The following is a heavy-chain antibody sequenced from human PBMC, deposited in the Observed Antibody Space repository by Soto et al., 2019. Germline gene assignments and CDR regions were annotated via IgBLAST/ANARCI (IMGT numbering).Heavy chain of an antibody. D-gene: IGHD4-17*01. J-gene: IGHJ6*02. V-gene: IGHV1-69*13. CDR3: AREGFRTTVIYYYYGMDV. Sequence: SVKVSCKASGGTFSSYAISWVRQAPGQGLEWMGGIIPIFGTANYAQKFQGRVTITADESTSTAYMELSSLRSEDTAVYYCAREGFRTTVIYYYYGMDVWGQGTTVTVSS. CDR1: GGTFSSYA. CDR2: IIPIFGTA.